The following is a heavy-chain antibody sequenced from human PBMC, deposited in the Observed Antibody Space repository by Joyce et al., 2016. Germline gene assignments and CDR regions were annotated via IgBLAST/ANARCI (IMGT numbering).Heavy chain of an antibody. CDR1: GFSFSGYY. Sequence: QVQLVQSGAEVKNPGASVKVSCKASGFSFSGYYIHWVRQAPGQGREWMGWNNPDRGETMYAQKLQGRVTMTRDTSISTVYLELGRLTSDDTALYYCAREYGGTFYFDYWGQVTLVTVSS. J-gene: IGHJ4*02. V-gene: IGHV1-2*02. CDR2: NNPDRGET. CDR3: AREYGGTFYFDY. D-gene: IGHD4-23*01.